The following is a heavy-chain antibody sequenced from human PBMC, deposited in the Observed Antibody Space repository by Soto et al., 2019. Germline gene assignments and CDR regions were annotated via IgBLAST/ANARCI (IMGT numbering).Heavy chain of an antibody. CDR3: AKCPYSNYVVNY. CDR1: GFTFSNYA. CDR2: ISGGGSST. D-gene: IGHD4-4*01. Sequence: HPGGSLRLSCAASGFTFSNYAMSWVRQAPGKGLEWVSTISGGGSSTYYADSVKGRFTISRDNSKNTLYLQMSSLRAEDKAVYYCAKCPYSNYVVNYGGQETLVTFSS. J-gene: IGHJ4*02. V-gene: IGHV3-23*01.